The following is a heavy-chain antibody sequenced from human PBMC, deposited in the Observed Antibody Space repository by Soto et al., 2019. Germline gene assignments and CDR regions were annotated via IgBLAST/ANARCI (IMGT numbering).Heavy chain of an antibody. J-gene: IGHJ4*02. D-gene: IGHD6-13*01. CDR2: IYYSGST. CDR3: ARLYEGYSSSTYYFDY. Sequence: SQTLSLTCTVSGGSISSYYWSWIRQPPGKGLEWIGYIYYSGSTNYNPSLKSRVTISVDTSKNQFSLKLSSVTAADTAVYYCARLYEGYSSSTYYFDYWGQGNLVTVS. V-gene: IGHV4-59*08. CDR1: GGSISSYY.